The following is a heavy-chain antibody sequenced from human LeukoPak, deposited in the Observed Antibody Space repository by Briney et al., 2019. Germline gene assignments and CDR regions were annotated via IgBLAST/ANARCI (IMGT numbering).Heavy chain of an antibody. CDR1: GFTFSSYG. D-gene: IGHD3-10*01. J-gene: IGHJ4*02. V-gene: IGHV3-33*06. CDR3: AKVNGGSGSLRPGLWGFFDY. CDR2: IWYDGSNK. Sequence: PGRSLRLSCAASGFTFSSYGMHWVRQAPGKELEWVAVIWYDGSNKYYADSVKGRFTISRDNSKNTLYLQMNSLRAEDTAVYYCAKVNGGSGSLRPGLWGFFDYWGQGTLVTVSS.